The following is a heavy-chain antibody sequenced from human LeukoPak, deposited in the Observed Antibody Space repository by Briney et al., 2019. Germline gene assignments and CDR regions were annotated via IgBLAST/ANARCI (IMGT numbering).Heavy chain of an antibody. CDR1: GFTFSSYA. CDR2: ISSNGGNT. CDR3: ARNAMARGNHFDY. J-gene: IGHJ4*02. V-gene: IGHV3-64*01. Sequence: PGGSLRLSRAASGFTFSSYAMHWVRQAPGKGLEYVSAISSNGGNTYYANSVKGRFTISRDNSKDTLYLQMGSLRAEDMAVYYCARNAMARGNHFDYWGQGTLVAVSS. D-gene: IGHD3-10*01.